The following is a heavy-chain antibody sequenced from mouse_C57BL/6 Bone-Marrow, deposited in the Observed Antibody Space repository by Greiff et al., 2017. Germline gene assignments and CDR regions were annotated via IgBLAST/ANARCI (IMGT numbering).Heavy chain of an antibody. Sequence: EVQLQQSGAELVRPGASVKLSCTASGFNIKDDYLHWVKQRPEQGLEWIGWIDPENGDTEYASKFQGKATITAEPSSSTAFLQLSSLTSEDPAVYYCTTYSCLYYYGSSYENAMDYWGQGTSVTVSS. V-gene: IGHV14-4*01. CDR3: TTYSCLYYYGSSYENAMDY. J-gene: IGHJ4*01. D-gene: IGHD1-1*01. CDR1: GFNIKDDY. CDR2: IDPENGDT.